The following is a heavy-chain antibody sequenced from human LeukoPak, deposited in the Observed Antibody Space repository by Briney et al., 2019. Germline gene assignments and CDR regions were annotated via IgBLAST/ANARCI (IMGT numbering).Heavy chain of an antibody. CDR1: GFTFSTYA. CDR3: ARGVYGSGSPRLDY. J-gene: IGHJ4*02. D-gene: IGHD3-10*01. CDR2: ISSSGDTI. V-gene: IGHV3-48*03. Sequence: GGSLRLSCAATGFTFSTYAMTWVRQAPGKGLECVSYISSSGDTISYADSLKGRVTISRDNAKNSLFLQLSSLRAEDTAVYYCARGVYGSGSPRLDYWGQGTLVTVSS.